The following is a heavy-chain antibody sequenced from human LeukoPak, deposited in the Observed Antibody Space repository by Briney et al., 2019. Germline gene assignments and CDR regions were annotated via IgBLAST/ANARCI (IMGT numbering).Heavy chain of an antibody. CDR1: GFTVSSNE. CDR3: KKRKYCSSTSCPAGPFDI. D-gene: IGHD2-2*01. CDR2: ISGGST. Sequence: PGGSLRLSCAASGFTVSSNEMSWVRQAPGKGLEWVSSISGGSTYYADSREGRFTISRDNSKNTLHLQMDSLRAEDTAVYYCKKRKYCSSTSCPAGPFDIWGQGTMVTVSS. J-gene: IGHJ3*02. V-gene: IGHV3-38-3*01.